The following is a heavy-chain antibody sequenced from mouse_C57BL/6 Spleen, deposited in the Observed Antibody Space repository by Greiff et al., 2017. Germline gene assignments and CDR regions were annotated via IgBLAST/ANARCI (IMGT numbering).Heavy chain of an antibody. CDR3: ARNFLITTVVATSWYFDV. CDR2: IWSGGST. V-gene: IGHV2-2*01. Sequence: QVQLKQSGPGLVQPSQSLSITCTVSGFSLTSYGVHWVRQSPGKGLEWLGVIWSGGSTDYNAAFISRLSISKDNSKSQVFFKMNSLQADDTAIYYWARNFLITTVVATSWYFDVWGTGTTVTVSS. D-gene: IGHD1-1*01. J-gene: IGHJ1*03. CDR1: GFSLTSYG.